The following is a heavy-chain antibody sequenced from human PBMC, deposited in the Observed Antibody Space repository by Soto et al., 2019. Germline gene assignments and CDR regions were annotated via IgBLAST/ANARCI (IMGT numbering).Heavy chain of an antibody. D-gene: IGHD2-2*01. CDR3: ARGKGRYCSSTSCRGWFDP. V-gene: IGHV4-34*01. CDR1: GGSFSGYY. CDR2: INHSGST. Sequence: SETLSLTCAVYGGSFSGYYWSWIRQPPGKGLEWIGEINHSGSTNYNPSLKSRATISVDTSKNQFSLKLSSVTAADTAVYYCARGKGRYCSSTSCRGWFDPWGQGTLVTVSS. J-gene: IGHJ5*02.